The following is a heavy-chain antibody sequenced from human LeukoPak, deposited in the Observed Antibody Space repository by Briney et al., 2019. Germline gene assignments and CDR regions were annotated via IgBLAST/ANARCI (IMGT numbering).Heavy chain of an antibody. D-gene: IGHD3-9*01. V-gene: IGHV4-39*01. J-gene: IGHJ4*02. CDR3: ARQYYDILTGYYTDYYFDY. CDR1: GGSISSSSYY. CDR2: IYYSGST. Sequence: PSETLSLTCTVSGGSISSSSYYWGWIRQPPGKGREWIGSIYYSGSTYYNSSLKSRVTISVDTSKNQFSLKLSSVTAADTAVYYCARQYYDILTGYYTDYYFDYWGQGTLVTVSS.